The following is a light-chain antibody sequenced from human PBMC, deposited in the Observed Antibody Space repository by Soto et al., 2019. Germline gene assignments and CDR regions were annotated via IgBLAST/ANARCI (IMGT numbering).Light chain of an antibody. CDR3: QQYNNWPPYT. J-gene: IGKJ2*01. Sequence: EIVMTQSPATLSVFPGERVTLSCRASQSVNSNLAWYQQKPGQAPRLLIYGASTRATGIPAKFSGSGSGTAFTLTISGLQSEDFAVYYCQQYNNWPPYTFGQGTKVKIK. V-gene: IGKV3-15*01. CDR2: GAS. CDR1: QSVNSN.